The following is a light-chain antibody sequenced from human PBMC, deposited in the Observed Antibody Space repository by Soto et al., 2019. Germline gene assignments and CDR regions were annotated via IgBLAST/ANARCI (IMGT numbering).Light chain of an antibody. Sequence: QSALTQPASVSGSPGQSITSSCTGTSSDVGFYTLVSWHQHRPGKAPKFILYEGSKRPLGVSNRFSGSMSGHTASLTISRLQAEDEAYYYCCSEAGSHVVFGGGIKLTVL. V-gene: IGLV2-23*01. CDR1: SSDVGFYTL. J-gene: IGLJ2*01. CDR3: CSEAGSHVV. CDR2: EGS.